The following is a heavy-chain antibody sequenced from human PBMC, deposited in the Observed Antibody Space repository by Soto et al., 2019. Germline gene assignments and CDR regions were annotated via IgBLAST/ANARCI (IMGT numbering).Heavy chain of an antibody. Sequence: PSETLSLTCTVSGGAINAYYWSWIRQPPGKGLEWIGYIFYIGSTNYNPSLRSRVTISVDTSKNQFSLKLSSVTAADTAVYYCARVCGGDCHNGMDVWGQGTTVTVSS. J-gene: IGHJ6*02. CDR1: GGAINAYY. CDR3: ARVCGGDCHNGMDV. D-gene: IGHD2-21*02. CDR2: IFYIGST. V-gene: IGHV4-59*12.